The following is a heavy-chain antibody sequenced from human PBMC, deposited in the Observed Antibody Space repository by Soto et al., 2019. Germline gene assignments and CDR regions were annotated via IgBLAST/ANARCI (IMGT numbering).Heavy chain of an antibody. CDR3: ARDTIAVAANPPLFDY. J-gene: IGHJ4*02. D-gene: IGHD6-19*01. V-gene: IGHV3-33*01. CDR2: IWYDGSNK. CDR1: GFTFSSYG. Sequence: QVQLVESGGGVVQPGRSLRLSCAASGFTFSSYGMHWVRQAPGKGLEWVAVIWYDGSNKYYADSVKGRFTISRDNSKNRLYLQMNSLRAEDTAVYYCARDTIAVAANPPLFDYWGQGTLVTVSS.